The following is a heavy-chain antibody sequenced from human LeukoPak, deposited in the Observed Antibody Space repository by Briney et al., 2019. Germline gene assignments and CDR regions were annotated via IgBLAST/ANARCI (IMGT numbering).Heavy chain of an antibody. CDR2: INHSGST. V-gene: IGHV4-34*01. CDR3: ARGLGVVVAATNNWFDP. Sequence: SETLSLTCAVYGGSFSGYYWSWIRQPPGKGLEWIGEINHSGSTNYNPSLKSRVTISVDTSKNQFSLKLSSVTAADTAVYYCARGLGVVVAATNNWFDPXGQGTLVTVSX. J-gene: IGHJ5*02. CDR1: GGSFSGYY. D-gene: IGHD2-15*01.